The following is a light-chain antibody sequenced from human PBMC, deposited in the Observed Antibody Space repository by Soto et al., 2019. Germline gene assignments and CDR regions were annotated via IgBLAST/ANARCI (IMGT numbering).Light chain of an antibody. CDR2: GAS. Sequence: EIVLTQSPGTLSLSPGERATLSCRASQSVSSSYLAWYQQKPGQAPRLLIYGASSRATGIPDRFSGSGSGTDFTLTSSSLEPEDFAVYYCQQYGSSRTFGQGTNVEIK. CDR3: QQYGSSRT. CDR1: QSVSSSY. V-gene: IGKV3-20*01. J-gene: IGKJ1*01.